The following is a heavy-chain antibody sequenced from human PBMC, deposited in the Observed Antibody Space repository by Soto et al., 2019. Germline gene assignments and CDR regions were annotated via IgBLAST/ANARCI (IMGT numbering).Heavy chain of an antibody. CDR1: GFTFSSYA. Sequence: PGGSLRLSCAASGFTFSSYAMSWVRQAPGKGLGWVSAISGSGGSTYFADSVKGRFTISRDNSKNTLYLQMNSLRAEDTAVYYCAKEFGYYDSSGYVNYFDYWGQGTLVTVSS. CDR2: ISGSGGST. CDR3: AKEFGYYDSSGYVNYFDY. D-gene: IGHD3-22*01. J-gene: IGHJ4*02. V-gene: IGHV3-23*01.